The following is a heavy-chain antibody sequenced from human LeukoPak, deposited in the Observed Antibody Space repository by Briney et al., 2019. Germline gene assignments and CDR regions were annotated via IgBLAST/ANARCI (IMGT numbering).Heavy chain of an antibody. CDR1: GGSISSGGYS. V-gene: IGHV4-30-2*01. J-gene: IGHJ4*02. CDR2: IYHSGST. D-gene: IGHD3-9*01. CDR3: ARGNDILTGFDY. Sequence: SQTLSLTCTVSGGSISSGGYSWSWIRQPPGKGLEWIGYIYHSGSTYYNPSLKRRVTISVDRSKNQFSLKLSSVTAADTAVYYCARGNDILTGFDYWGQGTLVTVSS.